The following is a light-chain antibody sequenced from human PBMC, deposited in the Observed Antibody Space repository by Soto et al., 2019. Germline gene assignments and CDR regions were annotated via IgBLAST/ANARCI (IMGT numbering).Light chain of an antibody. CDR3: SSYTSSITYV. J-gene: IGLJ1*01. V-gene: IGLV2-14*01. Sequence: QSVLTQPASVSGSPGQSITISSTGTSSDVGGYNYVSWYQQHPGKAPKLMIFAVSNRPSGVSNRFSGSKSGNTASLTISGLQAADEADYYCSSYTSSITYVFGTGTKVTVL. CDR2: AVS. CDR1: SSDVGGYNY.